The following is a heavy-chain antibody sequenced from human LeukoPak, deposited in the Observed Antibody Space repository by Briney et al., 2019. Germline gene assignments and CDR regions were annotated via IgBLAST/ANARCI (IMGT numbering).Heavy chain of an antibody. CDR2: IYTSGST. Sequence: PSETLSLTCTVSGGSISSYYWSWIRQPAGKGLEWIGRIYTSGSTNYNPSLKSRVTMPVDTSKNQFSLKLSSVTAADTAVYYCARDRGYCSGGSCGYYSDYWGQGTLVTVSS. J-gene: IGHJ4*02. CDR1: GGSISSYY. D-gene: IGHD2-15*01. CDR3: ARDRGYCSGGSCGYYSDY. V-gene: IGHV4-4*07.